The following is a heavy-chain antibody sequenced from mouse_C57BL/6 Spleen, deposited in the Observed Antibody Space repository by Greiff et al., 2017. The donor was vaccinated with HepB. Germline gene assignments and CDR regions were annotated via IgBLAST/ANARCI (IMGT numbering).Heavy chain of an antibody. CDR1: GYTFTDYY. Sequence: VQLQQSGAELVRPGASVKLSCKASGYTFTDYYINWVKQRPGQGLEWIARIYPGSGNTYYNEKFKGKATLTAEKSSSTAYMQLSSLTSEDSAVYFCARAPHYYGSSWGAMDYWGQGTSVTVSS. D-gene: IGHD1-1*01. J-gene: IGHJ4*01. V-gene: IGHV1-76*01. CDR3: ARAPHYYGSSWGAMDY. CDR2: IYPGSGNT.